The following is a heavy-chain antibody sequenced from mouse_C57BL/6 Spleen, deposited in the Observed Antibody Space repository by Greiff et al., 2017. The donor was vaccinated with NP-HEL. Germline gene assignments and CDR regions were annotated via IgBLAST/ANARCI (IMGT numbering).Heavy chain of an antibody. V-gene: IGHV5-17*01. CDR2: ISSGSSTI. D-gene: IGHD1-1*01. CDR3: ARGTVVEDAMDY. CDR1: GFTFSDYG. J-gene: IGHJ4*01. Sequence: EVQLVESGGGLVKPGGSLKLSCAASGFTFSDYGMHWVRQAPEKGLEWVAYISSGSSTIYYADTVKGRFTISRDNAKNTLFLQMTSLRSEDTAMYYCARGTVVEDAMDYWGQGTSVTVSS.